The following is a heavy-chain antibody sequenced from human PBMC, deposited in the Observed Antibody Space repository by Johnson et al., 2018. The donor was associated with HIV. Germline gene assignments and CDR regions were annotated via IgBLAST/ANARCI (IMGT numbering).Heavy chain of an antibody. Sequence: QVQLVESGGNVVRPGGSLRLSCAASGFTFSSYAMHWVRQAPGKGLEWVVVISYDGSNGYYADSVKGRFTISRDNAKNSLYLQMNSLRAEDTAVYYCARDREIVVHAGAFDIWGQGTMVTVSS. CDR2: ISYDGSNG. D-gene: IGHD3-22*01. V-gene: IGHV3-30*04. CDR3: ARDREIVVHAGAFDI. J-gene: IGHJ3*02. CDR1: GFTFSSYA.